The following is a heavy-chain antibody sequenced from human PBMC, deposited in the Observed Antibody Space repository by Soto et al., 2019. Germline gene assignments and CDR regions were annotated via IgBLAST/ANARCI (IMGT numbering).Heavy chain of an antibody. CDR1: GDSVSSNSAA. CDR2: TYYRSKWYN. V-gene: IGHV6-1*01. Sequence: KQSQTLSLTCAISGDSVSSNSAAWNWIRQSPSRGLEWLGRTYYRSKWYNDYAVSVKSRITINPDTSKNQFSLQLNSVTPEDTAVYYCARATIFGVVIPRDYYYGMDVWGQGTTVTVSS. CDR3: ARATIFGVVIPRDYYYGMDV. D-gene: IGHD3-3*01. J-gene: IGHJ6*02.